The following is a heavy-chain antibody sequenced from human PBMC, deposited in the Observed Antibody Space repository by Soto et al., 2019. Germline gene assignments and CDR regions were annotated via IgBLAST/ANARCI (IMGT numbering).Heavy chain of an antibody. CDR1: GASVRNDPYY. J-gene: IGHJ5*02. V-gene: IGHV4-31*03. CDR2: IFYTGTT. CDR3: ATATSDYSSSGWFDP. D-gene: IGHD6-6*01. Sequence: SETLSLTCTVSGASVRNDPYYWTWLRQHPGKGLEWIGYIFYTGTTYYNPSLKSRGTISVDTSKNHFSLKLTSVTAADTAIYYCATATSDYSSSGWFDPWGQGTLVTVS.